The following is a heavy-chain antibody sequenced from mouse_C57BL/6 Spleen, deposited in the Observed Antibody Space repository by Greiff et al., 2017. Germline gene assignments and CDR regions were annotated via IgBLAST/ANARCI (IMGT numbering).Heavy chain of an antibody. Sequence: QVQLKQSGAELVRPGTSVKVSCKASGYAFTNYLIKWVKQRPGQGLEWIGVINPGSGGTNYNEKFKGKATLTADKSSSTAYMQLSSLTSEDSAVYFCARRSLYYGRRSCWYFDVWGTGTTGTVSS. CDR1: GYAFTNYL. V-gene: IGHV1-54*01. J-gene: IGHJ1*03. CDR2: INPGSGGT. D-gene: IGHD1-1*01. CDR3: ARRSLYYGRRSCWYFDV.